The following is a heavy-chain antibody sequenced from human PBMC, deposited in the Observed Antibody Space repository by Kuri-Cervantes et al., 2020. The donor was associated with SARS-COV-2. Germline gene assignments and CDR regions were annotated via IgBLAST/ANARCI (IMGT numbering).Heavy chain of an antibody. CDR3: ARTLDYYGSGTYCFDY. V-gene: IGHV4-34*01. J-gene: IGHJ4*02. D-gene: IGHD3-10*01. Sequence: ESLKISCAVYGGSFSGYYWSWIRQPPGKGLEWIGQINHSVSTNYNPSLKSRVTISVDTSKNQFSLKLSSVTAADTAVYYCARTLDYYGSGTYCFDYWGQGTLVTVSS. CDR2: INHSVST. CDR1: GGSFSGYY.